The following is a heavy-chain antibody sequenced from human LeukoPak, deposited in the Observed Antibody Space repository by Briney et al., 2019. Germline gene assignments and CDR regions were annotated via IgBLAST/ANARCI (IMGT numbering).Heavy chain of an antibody. J-gene: IGHJ4*02. D-gene: IGHD2-2*01. V-gene: IGHV4-30-2*01. Sequence: SETLSLTCTVSGGSISSGGYYWSWIRQPPGKGLEWIGYIYHSGSTYYNPSLKSRVTISVDRSKNQFSLKLSSVTAADTAVYYCARMGYQLLKFDYWGQGTLVTVSS. CDR2: IYHSGST. CDR3: ARMGYQLLKFDY. CDR1: GGSISSGGYY.